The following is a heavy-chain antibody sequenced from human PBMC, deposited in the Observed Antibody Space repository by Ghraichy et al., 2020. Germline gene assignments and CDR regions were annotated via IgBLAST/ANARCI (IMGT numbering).Heavy chain of an antibody. D-gene: IGHD6-13*01. CDR1: GGSLRGYT. J-gene: IGHJ3*02. Sequence: SETRSLTCAVYGGSLRGYTWSWIRQPPGEGLEWIGEINDSGSINYNPSLKSRVTISEDLSKNQFSLKLSSVTAADTAVYFCTRGKGIAIWGQGTMVSVSS. CDR2: INDSGSI. V-gene: IGHV4-34*01. CDR3: TRGKGIAI.